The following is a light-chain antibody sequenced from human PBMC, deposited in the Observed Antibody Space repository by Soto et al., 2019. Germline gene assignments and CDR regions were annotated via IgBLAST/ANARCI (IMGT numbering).Light chain of an antibody. CDR3: AAWDDSLSGGV. J-gene: IGLJ3*02. Sequence: QSVLTQPPSASGTPGQRLTISCSGSSSNIGSNTVNWYQHLPGTAPKLLIYSNNQRPSGVPDRFSGSKSGTSASLAISGLHSEDEADYYCAAWDDSLSGGVFGGGTKLTVL. CDR1: SSNIGSNT. CDR2: SNN. V-gene: IGLV1-44*01.